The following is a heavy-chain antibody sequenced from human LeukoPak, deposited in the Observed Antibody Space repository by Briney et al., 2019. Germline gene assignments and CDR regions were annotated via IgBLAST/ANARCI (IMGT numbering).Heavy chain of an antibody. Sequence: SQTLSLTCAISGDSVSSNSAGWNWLRQSPSRGLEWLGRTYYRSKWYNDYAVSVKSRITINPDTSKNQFSLQLNSVTPEDTAVYYCARGSRITMIDYYYSSMDVWGQGTTVTVSS. CDR3: ARGSRITMIDYYYSSMDV. CDR2: TYYRSKWYN. D-gene: IGHD3-22*01. V-gene: IGHV6-1*01. CDR1: GDSVSSNSAG. J-gene: IGHJ6*02.